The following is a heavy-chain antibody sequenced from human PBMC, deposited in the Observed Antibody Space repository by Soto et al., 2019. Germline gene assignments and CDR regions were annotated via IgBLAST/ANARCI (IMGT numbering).Heavy chain of an antibody. CDR2: IIPILGIA. D-gene: IGHD2-15*01. J-gene: IGHJ3*02. V-gene: IGHV1-69*02. Sequence: QVQLVQSGAEVKKPGSSVKVSCKASGGTFSSYTISWVRQAPGQGLEWLGRIIPILGIANYAQKFQGRVTITADKATSTAYMELSSLRSEDTAVYYCARGEGLPADAFDIWGQGTMVTVSS. CDR3: ARGEGLPADAFDI. CDR1: GGTFSSYT.